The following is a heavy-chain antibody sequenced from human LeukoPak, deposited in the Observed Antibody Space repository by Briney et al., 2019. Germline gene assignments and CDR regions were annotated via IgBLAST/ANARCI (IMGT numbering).Heavy chain of an antibody. J-gene: IGHJ4*02. D-gene: IGHD3-9*01. CDR1: GGTFSSYA. CDR3: AREPDLYYDILTGYYSGEYYFDY. CDR2: IIPILGIA. V-gene: IGHV1-69*04. Sequence: GASVKVSCKASGGTFSSYAISWVRQAPGQGLEWMGRIIPILGIANYAQKFQGRVTITADKSTSTAYMELSSLRSEDTAVYYCAREPDLYYDILTGYYSGEYYFDYWGRGTLVTVSS.